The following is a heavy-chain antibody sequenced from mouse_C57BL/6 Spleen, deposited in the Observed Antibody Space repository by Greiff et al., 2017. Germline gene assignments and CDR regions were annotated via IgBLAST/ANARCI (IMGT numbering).Heavy chain of an antibody. Sequence: VQLVESGAELARPGASVKLSCKASGYTFTSYGISWVKQRTGQGLEWIGEIYPRSGNTYYNEKFKGKATLTADKSSSTAYMELRSLTSEDSAVYFCARGIPSITTVVASDFDVWGTGTTVTVSS. CDR1: GYTFTSYG. D-gene: IGHD1-1*01. V-gene: IGHV1-81*01. CDR3: ARGIPSITTVVASDFDV. CDR2: IYPRSGNT. J-gene: IGHJ1*03.